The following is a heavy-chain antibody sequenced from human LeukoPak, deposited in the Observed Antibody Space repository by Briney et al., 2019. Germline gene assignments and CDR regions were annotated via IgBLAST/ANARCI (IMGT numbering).Heavy chain of an antibody. CDR1: GFTFTGYY. CDR3: ARIDYIVVTGIPPYFNS. CDR2: INPNNGGT. Sequence: GSVTVSCKASGFTFTGYYIHWVRQAPGQGLEYMGWINPNNGGTNYAQKFQGRVIMTRDTSISTAYMEVKRLRSDDTAVYYCARIDYIVVTGIPPYFNSWGQGTLVTVSP. J-gene: IGHJ4*02. D-gene: IGHD2-21*02. V-gene: IGHV1-2*02.